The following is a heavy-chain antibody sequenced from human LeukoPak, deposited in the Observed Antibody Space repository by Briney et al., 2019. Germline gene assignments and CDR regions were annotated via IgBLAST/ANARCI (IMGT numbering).Heavy chain of an antibody. V-gene: IGHV4-39*01. CDR1: GGSISSSSYY. Sequence: SETLSLTCTVSGGSISSSSYYWGWIRQPPGQGLEWIGSIYYSGSTYYNPSLKSRVTISVDTSKNQFSLKLSSVTAADTAVYYCARPLIASNRGDAFDIWGQGTMVTVSS. D-gene: IGHD6-13*01. J-gene: IGHJ3*02. CDR3: ARPLIASNRGDAFDI. CDR2: IYYSGST.